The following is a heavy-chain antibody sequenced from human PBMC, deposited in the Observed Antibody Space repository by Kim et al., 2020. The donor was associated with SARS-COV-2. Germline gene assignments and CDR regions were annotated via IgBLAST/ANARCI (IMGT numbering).Heavy chain of an antibody. J-gene: IGHJ4*02. V-gene: IGHV1-24*01. CDR3: ATDPAPSGYYSR. CDR2: FDPEDGET. CDR1: GYTLTELS. D-gene: IGHD3-22*01. Sequence: ASVKVSCKVSGYTLTELSMHWVRQAPGKGLEWMGGFDPEDGETIYAQKFQGRVTMTEDTSTDKAYMEMSSLRSEDTAVYYCATDPAPSGYYSRWGQGTLVTVSS.